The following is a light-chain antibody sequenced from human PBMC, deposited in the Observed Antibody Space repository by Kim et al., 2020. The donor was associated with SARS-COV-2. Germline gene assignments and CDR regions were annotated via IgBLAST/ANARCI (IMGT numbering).Light chain of an antibody. CDR1: QSISIS. J-gene: IGKJ1*01. CDR2: EAS. V-gene: IGKV1-5*01. CDR3: QHYDVYSWT. Sequence: ASLGDRVTIPCRASQSISISLAWYQQKPGKAPNLLIYEASSLQSGVPSRFSGSGSGTEFTLTISSLQPDDFATYYCQHYDVYSWTFGQGTKVDIK.